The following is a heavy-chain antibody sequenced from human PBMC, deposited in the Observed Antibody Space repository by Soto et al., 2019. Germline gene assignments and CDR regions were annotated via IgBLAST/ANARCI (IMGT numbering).Heavy chain of an antibody. Sequence: PGGSLRLSCAASGFTFSSYAMSWVRQAPGKGLEWVSAISGSGGSTYYADSVKGRFTISRDNSKNTLYLQMNSLRAEDTAVYYCASITMIVVVITTGGDYWGQGTLVTVSS. CDR3: ASITMIVVVITTGGDY. CDR1: GFTFSSYA. V-gene: IGHV3-23*01. D-gene: IGHD3-22*01. CDR2: ISGSGGST. J-gene: IGHJ4*02.